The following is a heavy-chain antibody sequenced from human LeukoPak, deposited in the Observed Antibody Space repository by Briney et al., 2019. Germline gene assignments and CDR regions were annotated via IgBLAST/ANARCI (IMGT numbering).Heavy chain of an antibody. CDR1: GGSISSYY. V-gene: IGHV4-59*01. D-gene: IGHD1-26*01. J-gene: IGHJ4*02. Sequence: SETLSLTCTVSGGSISSYYWSWLRQPPGKGLEWIGYIYYSGSTNYNPSLKSRVTISVDTSKNQFSLELSSVTAADTAVYYCARASGSELDYWGQGTLVTVSS. CDR2: IYYSGST. CDR3: ARASGSELDY.